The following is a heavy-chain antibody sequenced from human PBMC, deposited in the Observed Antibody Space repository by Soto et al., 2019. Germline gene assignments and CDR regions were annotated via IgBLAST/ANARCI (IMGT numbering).Heavy chain of an antibody. V-gene: IGHV4-59*01. CDR2: IYYSGST. J-gene: IGHJ5*02. Sequence: ETLSLTCTVSGGSISSYYWSWIRQPPGKGLEWIGYIYYSGSTNYNPSLKSRVTISVDTSKNQFSLKLSSVTAADTAVYYCARDGGYRAAANWFDPWGQGTLVTVSS. CDR1: GGSISSYY. CDR3: ARDGGYRAAANWFDP. D-gene: IGHD5-18*01.